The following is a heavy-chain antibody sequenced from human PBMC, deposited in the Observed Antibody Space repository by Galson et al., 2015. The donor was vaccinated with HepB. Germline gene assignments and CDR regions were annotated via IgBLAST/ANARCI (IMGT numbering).Heavy chain of an antibody. CDR1: GYTFTSFG. CDR3: ARDGTAGGYDWGPRNGFDF. CDR2: ISPYNGRS. Sequence: SVKVSCKASGYTFTSFGINWVRQTPGQGLEWMGWISPYNGRSKYVEKFQGRVSMTTETSTTTVFLDLRSLRYDDTAVYFCARDGTAGGYDWGPRNGFDFWGQGTLVTVSS. V-gene: IGHV1-18*04. D-gene: IGHD5-12*01. J-gene: IGHJ4*02.